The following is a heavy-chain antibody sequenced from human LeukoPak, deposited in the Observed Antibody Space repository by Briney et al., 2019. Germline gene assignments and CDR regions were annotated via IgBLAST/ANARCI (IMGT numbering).Heavy chain of an antibody. CDR2: IYYSGST. D-gene: IGHD2-15*01. CDR1: GGSISSGGYY. J-gene: IGHJ4*02. CDR3: ARVDIVVVVAATRNFDY. Sequence: PSETLSLTCTVSGGSISSGGYYWSWIRQHPGKGLEWIGYIYYSGSTYYNPSLKSRVTISVDTSKNQFSLKLSSVTAADTAVYYCARVDIVVVVAATRNFDYWGQGTLVTVSS. V-gene: IGHV4-31*03.